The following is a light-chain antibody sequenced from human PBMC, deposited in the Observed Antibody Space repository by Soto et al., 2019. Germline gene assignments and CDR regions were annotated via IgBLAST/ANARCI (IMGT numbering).Light chain of an antibody. Sequence: DIQMNQSPSSLSSSIGDRVTISCRASQDIGDYVNWYQHNQEKAPRVLMYAASNLKSGIPPRFSGSGVGRDFTLTIIDLQPEDFATYYWQHSYSTRTFGQGTKV. CDR2: AAS. V-gene: IGKV1-39*01. J-gene: IGKJ1*01. CDR3: QHSYSTRT. CDR1: QDIGDY.